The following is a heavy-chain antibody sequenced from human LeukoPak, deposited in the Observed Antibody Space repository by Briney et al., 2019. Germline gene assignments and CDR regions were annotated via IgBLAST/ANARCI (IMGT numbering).Heavy chain of an antibody. J-gene: IGHJ4*02. Sequence: SETLSLTCAVSGGSISSGGYSWSWIRQPPGKGLEWIGYIYHSGSTYYNPSLKSRVTISVDRSKNQFSLKLSSVTAADTAVYYCARDRGQGYFDYWGQGTLVTVSS. CDR2: IYHSGST. CDR3: ARDRGQGYFDY. CDR1: GGSISSGGYS. V-gene: IGHV4-30-2*01.